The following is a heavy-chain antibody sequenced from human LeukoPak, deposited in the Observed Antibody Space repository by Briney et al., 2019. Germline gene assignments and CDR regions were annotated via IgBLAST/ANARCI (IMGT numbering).Heavy chain of an antibody. Sequence: GASVKVSCKAAGYTFTNYGINWVRQAPGQGLEWMGWISAYNGNTKYAQKVQGRVTMTTDTSTSTAYMELSSLRSEDTAVYYCARGYYYDSSGLRTDFGYWGQGTLVTVSS. CDR3: ARGYYYDSSGLRTDFGY. D-gene: IGHD3-22*01. CDR2: ISAYNGNT. V-gene: IGHV1-18*01. J-gene: IGHJ4*02. CDR1: GYTFTNYG.